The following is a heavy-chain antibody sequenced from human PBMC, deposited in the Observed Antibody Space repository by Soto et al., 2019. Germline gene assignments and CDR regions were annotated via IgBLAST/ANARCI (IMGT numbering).Heavy chain of an antibody. Sequence: SGTQSRTFTVSGGSSSITFWWTRVRKPPGKGLEWIGEVYQSGSTRYNPSLKSRVTISVDKPNNQFSLKLSSMTGADTAVYYCATRPTQIVVTLLPFPSWSKGALVT. D-gene: IGHD2-15*01. V-gene: IGHV4-4*02. CDR3: ATRPTQIVVTLLPFPS. J-gene: IGHJ5*02. CDR1: GGSSSITFW. CDR2: VYQSGST.